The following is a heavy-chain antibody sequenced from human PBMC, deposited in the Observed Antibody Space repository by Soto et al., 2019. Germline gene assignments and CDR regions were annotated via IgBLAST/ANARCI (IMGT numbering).Heavy chain of an antibody. CDR2: IIPIFGTA. Sequence: QVQLVQSGAEVKKPGSSVKVSCKASGGTFSSYAISWVRQAPGQGLEWMGGIIPIFGTANYAQKFQGRVTLTADKSTSTAYMELSSLRSEDTAVYYCARGRKGTSTYYYDSSGYPFDYWGQGTLVTVSS. CDR3: ARGRKGTSTYYYDSSGYPFDY. V-gene: IGHV1-69*06. D-gene: IGHD3-22*01. J-gene: IGHJ4*02. CDR1: GGTFSSYA.